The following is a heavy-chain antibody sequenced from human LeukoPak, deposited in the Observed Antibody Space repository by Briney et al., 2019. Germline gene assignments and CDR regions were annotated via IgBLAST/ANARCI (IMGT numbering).Heavy chain of an antibody. CDR1: GYTFTGYY. J-gene: IGHJ6*02. D-gene: IGHD2-15*01. Sequence: ASVKVSCKASGYTFTGYYMHWVRQAPRQGLEWMGWINPNSGGTNYAQKFQGRVTMTRDTSISAAYMELSRLRSDDTAVYYCARDRVYCSGGSCYPTPDYYYYYGMDVWGQGTTVTVSS. V-gene: IGHV1-2*02. CDR2: INPNSGGT. CDR3: ARDRVYCSGGSCYPTPDYYYYYGMDV.